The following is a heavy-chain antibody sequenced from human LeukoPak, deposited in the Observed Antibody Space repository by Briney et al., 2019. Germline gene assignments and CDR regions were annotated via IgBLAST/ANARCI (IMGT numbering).Heavy chain of an antibody. CDR3: ARVYYDSSGYYYWFDP. Sequence: GASVKVSCKASGGTFSSYAISWVRQAPGQGLEWMGRIIPILGIANYAQKFQGRVTITADKTTSTAYMELSSLRSEDTAVYYCARVYYDSSGYYYWFDPWGQGTLVTVSS. D-gene: IGHD3-22*01. CDR2: IIPILGIA. CDR1: GGTFSSYA. J-gene: IGHJ5*02. V-gene: IGHV1-69*04.